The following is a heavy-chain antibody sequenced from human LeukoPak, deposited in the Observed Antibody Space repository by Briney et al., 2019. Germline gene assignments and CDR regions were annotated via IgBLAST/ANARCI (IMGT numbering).Heavy chain of an antibody. V-gene: IGHV4-59*01. J-gene: IGHJ5*02. CDR2: IYYSGST. D-gene: IGHD3-10*01. CDR3: ARNTALLLWFGEMSWFDP. CDR1: GGSISSYY. Sequence: PSETLSLTCTVSGGSISSYYWSWIRQPPGKGLEWIGSIYYSGSTNYNPSLKSRVTISVDTSKNQFSLKLSSVTAADTAVYYCARNTALLLWFGEMSWFDPWRQGTLVTVSS.